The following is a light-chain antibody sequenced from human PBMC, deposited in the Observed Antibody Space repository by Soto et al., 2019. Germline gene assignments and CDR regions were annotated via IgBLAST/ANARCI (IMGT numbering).Light chain of an antibody. V-gene: IGKV1-5*01. CDR1: QSISSW. Sequence: DIQMTQSPSTLSASVGDRVTITCRASQSISSWLAWYQQKPGKAPKLLIYDASSLESGVPSRFSGSGSGTEFTLTISSLQPDDFATYYGQQYNSYPRTCGQGTKVEIK. J-gene: IGKJ1*01. CDR3: QQYNSYPRT. CDR2: DAS.